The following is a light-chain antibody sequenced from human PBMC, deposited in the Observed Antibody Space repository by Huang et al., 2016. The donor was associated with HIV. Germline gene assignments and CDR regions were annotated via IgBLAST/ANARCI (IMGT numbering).Light chain of an antibody. CDR1: QSVRSY. CDR3: QQHSNWPL. J-gene: IGKJ2*01. V-gene: IGKV3-11*01. Sequence: ELVLTQSPATLSLSPGQRATLSCRASQSVRSYLPWDQQNLGQPPRLIIDDTSKRATGVPARFSGSGSGTDFTLTINRLEPEDFAVYYCQQHSNWPLLGQGTKLEI. CDR2: DTS.